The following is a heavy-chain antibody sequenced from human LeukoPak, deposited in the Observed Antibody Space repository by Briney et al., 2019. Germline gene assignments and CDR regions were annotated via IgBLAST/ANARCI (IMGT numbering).Heavy chain of an antibody. J-gene: IGHJ3*02. CDR3: ARGGATTFGLWGNAFDI. CDR1: GFTFNDYW. CDR2: IKQDGSEK. D-gene: IGHD3-3*01. V-gene: IGHV3-7*01. Sequence: QPGGSLRLSRAASGFTFNDYWMTWVRQAPGKGLEWVANIKQDGSEKYYVDSVKGRFTISRENAKNSLYLQMNSLRAEDTAVYYCARGGATTFGLWGNAFDIWGQGTMVTVSS.